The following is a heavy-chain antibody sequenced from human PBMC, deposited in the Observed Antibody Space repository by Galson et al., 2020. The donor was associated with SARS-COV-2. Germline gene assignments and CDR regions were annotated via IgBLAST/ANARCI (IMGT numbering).Heavy chain of an antibody. CDR1: GGSISSSSYY. D-gene: IGHD1-26*01. CDR3: ARHRRRSYYYFDY. J-gene: IGHJ4*02. V-gene: IGHV4-39*01. CDR2: IYYSGST. Sequence: SETLSLTCTVSGGSISSSSYYWGWIRQPPGKGLEWIGSIYYSGSTYYNPSLTSRVTISVDTSKNQFSLKLSSVTAADTTVYYCARHRRRSYYYFDYCGQGTLVTVSS.